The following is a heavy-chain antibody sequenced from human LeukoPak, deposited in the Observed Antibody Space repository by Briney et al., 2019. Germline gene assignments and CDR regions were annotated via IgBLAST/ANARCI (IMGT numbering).Heavy chain of an antibody. J-gene: IGHJ4*02. D-gene: IGHD3-10*01. CDR2: VSGGGGRT. CDR1: GFTFSSYA. Sequence: PGGSLRLSCEASGFTFSSYAMSWVRQAPGKGLERVSAVSGGGGRTFNADSVKGRFTISRDNDRKTLYLEMNSLRAEDTAVYYCAQWGREAHGVILTRYFDYWGQGTRVTVSS. V-gene: IGHV3-23*01. CDR3: AQWGREAHGVILTRYFDY.